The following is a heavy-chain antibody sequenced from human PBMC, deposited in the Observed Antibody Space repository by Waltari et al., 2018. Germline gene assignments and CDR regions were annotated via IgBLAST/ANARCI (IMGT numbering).Heavy chain of an antibody. CDR2: VSPILGIA. J-gene: IGHJ6*03. Sequence: QVQLVQSGAEVKKPGSSVKVSCKASGGTFSSYAISWARQAPGQGLEWMGVVSPILGIANYAQKFQGRGTITADKSTSTAYMEVCSLRSEETAVYYCATYSGSYGYYDDRDVWGKGTRVTVSS. CDR3: ATYSGSYGYYDDRDV. D-gene: IGHD1-26*01. CDR1: GGTFSSYA. V-gene: IGHV1-69*10.